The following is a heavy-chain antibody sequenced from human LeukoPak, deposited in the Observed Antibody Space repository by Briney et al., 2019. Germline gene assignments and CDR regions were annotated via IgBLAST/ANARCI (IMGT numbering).Heavy chain of an antibody. CDR3: ASSGYGSGSYYSHLDY. V-gene: IGHV4-4*02. J-gene: IGHJ4*02. CDR1: GGSISSSNW. D-gene: IGHD3-10*01. CDR2: IYHSGST. Sequence: SETLSLTCAVSGGSISSSNWWSWVRQPPGKGLEWIGEIYHSGSTNYNPSLKSRVTISVDKSKNQFSLKLSSVTAADTAVYYCASSGYGSGSYYSHLDYWGQGTLVTVSS.